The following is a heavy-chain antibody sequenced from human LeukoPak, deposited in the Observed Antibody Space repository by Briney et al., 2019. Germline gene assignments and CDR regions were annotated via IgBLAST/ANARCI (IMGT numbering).Heavy chain of an antibody. J-gene: IGHJ4*02. CDR1: GFTFDDYT. CDR2: ISWHGSTT. D-gene: IGHD3-22*01. Sequence: LSGGSLRLSCAASGFTFDDYTMHWVRRAPGKGLEGVSVISWHGSTTKYADSVRGRFTISRDNRKNSLSQQMNSLRPEDTALYYCAKDIGDSIGYNYFDSWGQGTLVTVSS. CDR3: AKDIGDSIGYNYFDS. V-gene: IGHV3-43*01.